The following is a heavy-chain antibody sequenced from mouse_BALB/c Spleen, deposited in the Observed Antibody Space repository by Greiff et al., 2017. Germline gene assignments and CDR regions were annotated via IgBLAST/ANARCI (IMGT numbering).Heavy chain of an antibody. CDR1: GYTFSSYW. CDR2: ILPGSGST. J-gene: IGHJ4*01. D-gene: IGHD2-12*01. V-gene: IGHV1-9*01. Sequence: VQLQQSGAELMKPGASVKISCKATGYTFSSYWIEWVKQRPGHGLEWIGEILPGSGSTNYNEKFKGKATFTAATSSNTAYMQLSSLTSEDSAVYYCARMGLRHDYAMDYWGQGTSVTVSS. CDR3: ARMGLRHDYAMDY.